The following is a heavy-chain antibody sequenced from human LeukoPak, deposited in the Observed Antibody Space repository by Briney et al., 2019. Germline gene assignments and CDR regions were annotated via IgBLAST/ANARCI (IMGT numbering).Heavy chain of an antibody. CDR1: GFTFSSYS. D-gene: IGHD3-3*01. J-gene: IGHJ6*03. V-gene: IGHV4-39*07. Sequence: GSLRLSCAASGFTFSSYSMNWVRQPPGKGLEWIGSIYYSGSTYYNPSLKSRVTISVDTSKNQFSLKLSSVTAADTAVYYCARVRVTIFGVVIVGYYYYMDVWGKWTTVTVSS. CDR3: ARVRVTIFGVVIVGYYYYMDV. CDR2: IYYSGST.